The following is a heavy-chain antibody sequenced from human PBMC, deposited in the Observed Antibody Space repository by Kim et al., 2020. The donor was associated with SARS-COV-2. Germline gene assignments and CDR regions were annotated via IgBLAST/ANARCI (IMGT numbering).Heavy chain of an antibody. D-gene: IGHD3-22*01. CDR3: ARDWGGDGSGYFDY. CDR2: IYYSGST. CDR1: GGSISGYY. Sequence: SETLSLTCIVSGGSISGYYWSWIRQPPGKGLEWIGYIYYSGSTNYNPSLRSRLTISVDTSKNQFSLKLSSVTAADTAMYYCARDWGGDGSGYFDYWGQGILVTVSS. J-gene: IGHJ4*02. V-gene: IGHV4-59*01.